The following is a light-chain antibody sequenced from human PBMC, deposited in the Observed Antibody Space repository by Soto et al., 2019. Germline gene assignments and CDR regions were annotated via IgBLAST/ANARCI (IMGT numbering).Light chain of an antibody. Sequence: DIQLTQSPSFLSASVGDRVTITCWASQGISTYLAWYQQNPGKAPKLLIYAASTLPSGVPSRFSGSGSGTEFTLTISSLQPEDFATYYCQQVNTYPPTFGQGTRLDIK. CDR3: QQVNTYPPT. V-gene: IGKV1-9*01. CDR1: QGISTY. CDR2: AAS. J-gene: IGKJ5*01.